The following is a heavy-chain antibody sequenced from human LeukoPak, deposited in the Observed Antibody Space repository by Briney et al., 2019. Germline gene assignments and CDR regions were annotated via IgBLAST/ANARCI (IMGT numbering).Heavy chain of an antibody. Sequence: GGSLRLSCAAFGFTFSSYAMSWVRQAPGKGLEWVSAISGSGGSTYYADSVKGRFTISRDNSKNTLYLQMNSLRAEDTAVYYCAKCGSRLDWFDPWGQGTLVTVSS. CDR1: GFTFSSYA. D-gene: IGHD2-15*01. CDR2: ISGSGGST. CDR3: AKCGSRLDWFDP. J-gene: IGHJ5*02. V-gene: IGHV3-23*01.